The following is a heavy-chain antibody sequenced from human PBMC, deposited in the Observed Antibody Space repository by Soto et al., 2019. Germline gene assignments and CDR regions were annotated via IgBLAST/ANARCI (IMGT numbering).Heavy chain of an antibody. CDR3: ARLVVVAPVANA. J-gene: IGHJ5*02. CDR2: IFYTGTT. D-gene: IGHD2-2*01. Sequence: SETLSLTCSASGGSISYNSYYWGWIRQPPGKGLEWVGGIFYTGTTYYSPSLKDRVTISVDTSKNSFSLNLTSVTAADTAVYFCARLVVVAPVANAWGQGTLVTAPQ. V-gene: IGHV4-39*02. CDR1: GGSISYNSYY.